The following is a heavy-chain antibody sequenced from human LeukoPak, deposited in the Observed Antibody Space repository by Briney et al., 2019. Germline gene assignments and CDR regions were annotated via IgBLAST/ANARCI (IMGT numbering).Heavy chain of an antibody. CDR3: ARHEYSGSYYGLSWFDP. V-gene: IGHV4-39*01. J-gene: IGHJ5*02. Sequence: SETLSLTCTVSGGSISSSGYYWGWIRQPPRKGLEWIASIYDSGSTYYNPSLKSRVTISVDTSKNQLSLKLSSLTAADTAVYYCARHEYSGSYYGLSWFDPWGQGTLVTVSS. CDR1: GGSISSSGYY. CDR2: IYDSGST. D-gene: IGHD1-26*01.